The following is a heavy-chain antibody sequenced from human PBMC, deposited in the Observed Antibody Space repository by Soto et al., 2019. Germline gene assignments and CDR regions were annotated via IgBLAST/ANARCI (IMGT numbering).Heavy chain of an antibody. V-gene: IGHV3-64*02. D-gene: IGHD3-10*01. CDR1: GFTFSSYA. Sequence: GSLRLSCAASGFTFSSYAMHWVRQAPGKGLEYVSAISSNGGSTYYADSVKGRFTISRDNSKNTLYLQMGSLRSEDTAVYYCASFRIRGSGSYYQPFDPWGQGTLVTVSS. J-gene: IGHJ5*02. CDR3: ASFRIRGSGSYYQPFDP. CDR2: ISSNGGST.